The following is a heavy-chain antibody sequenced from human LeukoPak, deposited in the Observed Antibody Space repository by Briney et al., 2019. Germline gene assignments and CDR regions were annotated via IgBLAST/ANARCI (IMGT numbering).Heavy chain of an antibody. CDR3: ARVATPHDFRSGYENAFDI. J-gene: IGHJ3*02. V-gene: IGHV3-7*03. CDR2: IKKDGSEK. Sequence: GGSLRLSCAASEFTFSHYWMSWVRQAPGKGLEWVANIKKDGSEKYYVDSVKGRFTISRDNAKNSVYLQMNSLRAEDTAVYHCARVATPHDFRSGYENAFDIWGQGTLVTVSS. D-gene: IGHD3-3*01. CDR1: EFTFSHYW.